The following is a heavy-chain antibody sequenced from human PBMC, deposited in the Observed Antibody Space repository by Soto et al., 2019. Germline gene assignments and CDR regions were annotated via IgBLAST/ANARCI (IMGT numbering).Heavy chain of an antibody. CDR1: GYTFSSDY. CDR2: INPGIGST. V-gene: IGHV1-46*01. Sequence: ASVKVSCKSSGYTFSSDYLHWIRQAPVQGREWMGTINPGIGSTTYAENFQGRVAMTRDTSTSTVYLELSSLRSEDTAVYYCARQYCTGTSCYPYFDYWGQGTLVTVSS. CDR3: ARQYCTGTSCYPYFDY. J-gene: IGHJ4*02. D-gene: IGHD2-2*01.